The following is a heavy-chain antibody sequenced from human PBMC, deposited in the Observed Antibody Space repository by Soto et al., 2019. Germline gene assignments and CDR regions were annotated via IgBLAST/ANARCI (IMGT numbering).Heavy chain of an antibody. D-gene: IGHD3-16*02. CDR1: GGSISSGGYY. J-gene: IGHJ3*02. CDR2: IYYSGST. V-gene: IGHV4-31*03. Sequence: SETQSLTCTVSGGSISSGGYYWSWIRQHPGKGLEWIGYIYYSGSTYYNPSLKSRVTISVDTSKNQFSLKLSSVTAADTAVYYCARASFGGVIVDAFDIWGQGTMVTVSS. CDR3: ARASFGGVIVDAFDI.